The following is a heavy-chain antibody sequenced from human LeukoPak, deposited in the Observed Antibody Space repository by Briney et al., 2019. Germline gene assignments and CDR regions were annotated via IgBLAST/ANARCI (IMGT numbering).Heavy chain of an antibody. CDR1: RYSLSSGYY. CDR2: IYHGGSI. D-gene: IGHD6-19*01. V-gene: IGHV4-38-2*02. J-gene: IGHJ4*02. CDR3: AIRKAVAGPYYFDY. Sequence: SETLSLTCTVSRYSLSSGYYWGWIRPPPGKGLEWIGSIYHGGSIYYNPSLKSRVTISVDTSKNQFSLKLTSVTAADTAIYYCAIRKAVAGPYYFDYWGQGSLVTVSS.